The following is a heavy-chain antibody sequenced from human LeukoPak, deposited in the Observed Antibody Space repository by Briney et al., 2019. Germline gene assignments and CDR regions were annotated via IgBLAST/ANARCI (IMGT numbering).Heavy chain of an antibody. CDR2: NSGSGGKT. V-gene: IGHV3-23*01. D-gene: IGHD6-13*01. CDR3: VKDPGRNSWDFAY. CDR1: GFTFSRYG. Sequence: SGGSLRRSCAASGFTFSRYGMSRVPQAPGNGREWGASNSGSGGKTHYADSVKGRFIISRDISKSTLYVQMNSLRDEGTAVYYCVKDPGRNSWDFAYWGQGTLVTVSS. J-gene: IGHJ4*02.